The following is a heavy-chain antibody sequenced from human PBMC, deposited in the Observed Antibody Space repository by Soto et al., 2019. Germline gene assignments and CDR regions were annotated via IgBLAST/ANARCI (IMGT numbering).Heavy chain of an antibody. CDR2: IDPSDSYT. CDR3: PSRTRYCSSPSCSPGVGVDP. CDR1: GYSLTSYW. V-gene: IGHV5-10-1*01. D-gene: IGHD2-2*01. J-gene: IGHJ5*02. Sequence: PGESPKISCKGPGYSLTSYWISWVRQMPGKGLGWMGRIDPSDSYTNYSLAFQGHVAISTDKSIITDYLQWSSLKASDTAMYYGPSRTRYCSSPSCSPGVGVDPWGQGTLVTVSS.